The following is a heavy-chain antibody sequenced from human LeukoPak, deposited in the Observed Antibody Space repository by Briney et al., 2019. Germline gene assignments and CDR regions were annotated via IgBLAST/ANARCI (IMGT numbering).Heavy chain of an antibody. V-gene: IGHV3-23*01. Sequence: GASLRLSCAASGFTFSSYAMSWVRQAPGKGLEWVSAISGSGGSTYYADSVKGRFTISRDNSKNTLDLQMNSLRAEDTAVYYCAKPSPYDYGDPRISFDYWGQGTLVTVSS. CDR2: ISGSGGST. CDR1: GFTFSSYA. D-gene: IGHD4-17*01. CDR3: AKPSPYDYGDPRISFDY. J-gene: IGHJ4*02.